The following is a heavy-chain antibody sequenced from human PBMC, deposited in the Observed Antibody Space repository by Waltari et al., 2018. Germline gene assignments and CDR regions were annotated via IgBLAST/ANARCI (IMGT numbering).Heavy chain of an antibody. CDR3: VRPGSTVTPRAFDI. Sequence: QLQLQESGPGLVNPSETLSLNCPSSGGPISSSYHWAWVRRPPGQGLGWVGPMYDSGATSNNPSLDSRLSMSIDTSKNLFSLKLSSVTATDTGVYFCVRPGSTVTPRAFDIWGQGIKVTVSS. J-gene: IGHJ3*02. CDR2: MYDSGAT. D-gene: IGHD4-17*01. V-gene: IGHV4-39*01. CDR1: GGPISSSYH.